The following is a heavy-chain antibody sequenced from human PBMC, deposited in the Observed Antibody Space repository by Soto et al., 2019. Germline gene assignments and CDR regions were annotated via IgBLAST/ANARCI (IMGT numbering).Heavy chain of an antibody. CDR3: ARDSHAFDI. CDR1: GFTFSSNG. J-gene: IGHJ3*02. CDR2: IWYDGSNK. V-gene: IGHV3-33*01. Sequence: GGSLRLSCAASGFTFSSNGMHWVRQAPGKGLEWVAVIWYDGSNKYYADSVKGRFTISRDNSKNTLYLQMNSLRAEDTAVYYCARDSHAFDIWGQGTMVTVSS.